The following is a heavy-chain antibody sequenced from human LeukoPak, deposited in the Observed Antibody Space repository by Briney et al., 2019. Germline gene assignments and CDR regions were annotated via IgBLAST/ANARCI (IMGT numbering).Heavy chain of an antibody. CDR1: GYTFTSYY. J-gene: IGHJ4*02. CDR3: ARTRGITMVRGVTPVDY. V-gene: IGHV1-18*04. CDR2: ISAYNGNT. D-gene: IGHD3-10*01. Sequence: ASVKVSCKASGYTFTSYYMHWVRQAPGQGLEWMGWISAYNGNTNYAQKLQGRVTMTTDTSTSTAYMELRSLRSDDTAVYYCARTRGITMVRGVTPVDYWGQGTLVTVSS.